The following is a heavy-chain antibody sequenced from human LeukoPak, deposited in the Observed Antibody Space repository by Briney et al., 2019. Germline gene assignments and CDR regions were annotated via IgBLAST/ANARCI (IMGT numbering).Heavy chain of an antibody. D-gene: IGHD6-19*01. Sequence: PGGSLRLSCAASGFTFSSYGMHWVRQAPGKGLEWVANIKQDGGEKYYVDSVKGRFTISRDNAKNSLYLQMNSLRAEDTAVYYCAREGSDWNYYYYIDVWGKGTTVTISS. CDR1: GFTFSSYG. J-gene: IGHJ6*03. V-gene: IGHV3-7*01. CDR2: IKQDGGEK. CDR3: AREGSDWNYYYYIDV.